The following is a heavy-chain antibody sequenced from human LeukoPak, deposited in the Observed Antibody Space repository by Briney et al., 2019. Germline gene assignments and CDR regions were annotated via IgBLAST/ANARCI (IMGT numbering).Heavy chain of an antibody. D-gene: IGHD1-1*01. V-gene: IGHV4-39*01. CDR1: GGSIISSDFH. J-gene: IGHJ4*02. CDR2: IHWRGST. CDR3: ARHLPHNTGNKRGPDY. Sequence: SETLSLTCTVSGGSIISSDFHWAWIRQPPGKGLEWIGNIHWRGSTYYSPSLESRVTISVDTSKNQFSLELRSVTAADTAVYYCARHLPHNTGNKRGPDYWGQGTLVTVSS.